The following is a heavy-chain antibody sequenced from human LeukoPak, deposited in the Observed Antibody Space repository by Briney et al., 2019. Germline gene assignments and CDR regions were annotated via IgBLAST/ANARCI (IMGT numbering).Heavy chain of an antibody. D-gene: IGHD3-3*01. CDR1: GFTFSSSG. V-gene: IGHV3-30*18. CDR3: AKYDFWSGYGIDV. J-gene: IGHJ6*02. Sequence: GGSLRLSCAASGFTFSSSGMHWVRQAPGKGLEWVAVISYDGSTKCYADSVKGRFTIPRDSSKNTLYLQMNSLRAEDTAVYYCAKYDFWSGYGIDVWGQGTTVTVSS. CDR2: ISYDGSTK.